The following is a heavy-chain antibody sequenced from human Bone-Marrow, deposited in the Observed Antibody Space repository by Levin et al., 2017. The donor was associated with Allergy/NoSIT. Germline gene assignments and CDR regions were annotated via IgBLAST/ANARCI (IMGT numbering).Heavy chain of an antibody. J-gene: IGHJ3*02. CDR3: AKEIAYCGGDCYQGIAFDS. CDR1: GFTFSSYA. Sequence: GESLKISCAASGFTFSSYAMSWVRQAPGKGLEWVSAISCSGCSTYYADSVKGRFTISRDNSKNTLYLQMNSLRAEDKAVYYCAKEIAYCGGDCYQGIAFDSWGQGTMVTVS. D-gene: IGHD2-21*02. V-gene: IGHV3-23*01. CDR2: ISCSGCST.